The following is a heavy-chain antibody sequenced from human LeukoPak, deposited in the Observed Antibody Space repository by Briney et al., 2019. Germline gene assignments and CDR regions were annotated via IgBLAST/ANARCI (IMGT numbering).Heavy chain of an antibody. CDR1: GFTFSSYW. CDR3: ARGGYDFWTGYAPSGDYYMDV. V-gene: IGHV3-74*01. J-gene: IGHJ6*03. D-gene: IGHD3-3*01. Sequence: PGGSLRLTCAASGFTFSSYWMHWVRQAPGKGLVWISRNNSDGSSTSYADSVKGRFTISRDNAKNMLYLQMNSLRAEDTAVYYCARGGYDFWTGYAPSGDYYMDVWGKGTTVTVSS. CDR2: NNSDGSST.